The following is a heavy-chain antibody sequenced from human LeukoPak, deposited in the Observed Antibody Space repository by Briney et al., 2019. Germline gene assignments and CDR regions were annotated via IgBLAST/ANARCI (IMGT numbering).Heavy chain of an antibody. V-gene: IGHV3-7*01. D-gene: IGHD6-6*01. CDR3: ARDYSSSSGLDY. Sequence: GGSLRLSCAASGFTFSNYWMNWVRQAPGKGLEWVANIKQDGSDKYYVDSVKGRFTISRDNAKNSLYLQMNSLRDEDTAVYYCARDYSSSSGLDYWGQGSLVTVSA. CDR2: IKQDGSDK. J-gene: IGHJ4*02. CDR1: GFTFSNYW.